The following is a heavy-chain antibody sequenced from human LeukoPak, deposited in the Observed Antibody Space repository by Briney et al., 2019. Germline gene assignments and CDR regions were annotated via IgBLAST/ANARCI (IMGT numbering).Heavy chain of an antibody. D-gene: IGHD5-18*01. J-gene: IGHJ4*02. Sequence: GGSLRLSRAASGFTFSSYAMSWVRQAPGKGLEWVSAISGSGGSTYYADSVKGRFTISRDNSKNTLYLQMNSLRAEDTAVYYCAKVENRYSYGYVDYWGQGTLVTVSS. CDR2: ISGSGGST. CDR3: AKVENRYSYGYVDY. CDR1: GFTFSSYA. V-gene: IGHV3-23*01.